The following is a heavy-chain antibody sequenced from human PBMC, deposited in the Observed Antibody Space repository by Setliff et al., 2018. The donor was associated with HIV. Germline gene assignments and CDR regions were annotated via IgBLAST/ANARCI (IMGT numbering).Heavy chain of an antibody. CDR3: ARGGIQLPDF. CDR2: LYFRGTT. V-gene: IGHV4-31*03. J-gene: IGHJ4*02. Sequence: SETLSLTCTVSRGSISSGGYYWSWIRQHPGKGLEYIGCLYFRGTTHYNPSLKSRVDISVDASNNQFSLHLSSVTAADTAVYFCARGGIQLPDFWGQGRLVTVTS. CDR1: RGSISSGGYY. D-gene: IGHD1-1*01.